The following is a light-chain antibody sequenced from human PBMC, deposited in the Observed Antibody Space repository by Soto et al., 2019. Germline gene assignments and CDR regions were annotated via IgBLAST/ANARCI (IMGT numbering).Light chain of an antibody. CDR2: KAS. J-gene: IGKJ1*01. CDR3: QQYNSYSRT. V-gene: IGKV1-5*03. Sequence: DIQMTQSPSTLSASVGDRVTITCRASQSIVNSLAWYQQKPGKAPKLLIYKASTLKSGVPSRFSGSGSGTEFTLTISSLQPDDFATYYCQQYNSYSRTFGQGTKVDIK. CDR1: QSIVNS.